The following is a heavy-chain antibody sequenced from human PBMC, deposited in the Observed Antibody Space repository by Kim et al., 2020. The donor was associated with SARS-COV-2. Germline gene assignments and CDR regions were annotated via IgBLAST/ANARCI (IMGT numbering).Heavy chain of an antibody. CDR2: IWYDGSNK. J-gene: IGHJ4*02. D-gene: IGHD1-7*01. CDR3: ARLTGTTEGVD. CDR1: GFTFSSYG. V-gene: IGHV3-33*01. Sequence: GGSLRLSCAASGFTFSSYGMHWVRQAPGKGLEWVAVIWYDGSNKYYADSVKGRFTISRDNSKNTLYLQMNSRRAEDTAVYYCARLTGTTEGVDWGQGTLVTVYS.